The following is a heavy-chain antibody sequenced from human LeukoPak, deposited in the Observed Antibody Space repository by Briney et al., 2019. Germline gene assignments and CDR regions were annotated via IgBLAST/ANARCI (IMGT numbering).Heavy chain of an antibody. CDR2: IKRKADGGTT. D-gene: IGHD5-18*01. CDR3: TTDRRPTWIQPWYPFDY. J-gene: IGHJ4*02. V-gene: IGHV3-15*01. Sequence: GGSLRLSCAASGFTFSNAWMSWVRQAPGEGLEWVGRIKRKADGGTTDYAEHVKGRFTISRDDSKNTLYLQMNSLKTEDTAVYYCTTDRRPTWIQPWYPFDYWGQGTLVTVSS. CDR1: GFTFSNAW.